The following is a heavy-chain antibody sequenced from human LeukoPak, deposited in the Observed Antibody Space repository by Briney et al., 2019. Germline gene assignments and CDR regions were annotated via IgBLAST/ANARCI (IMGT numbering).Heavy chain of an antibody. D-gene: IGHD2-8*01. J-gene: IGHJ3*02. Sequence: ASVKVSCKASGYTFTGYYMHWVRQAPGQGLEWMGWINPNSGGTNYAQKFQGRVTMTRDTSISTAYMELSRLRSDDTAVYYCAKDQFSRAGPYCTNGVCYGYGAFDIWGQGTMVTVSS. CDR2: INPNSGGT. V-gene: IGHV1-2*02. CDR3: AKDQFSRAGPYCTNGVCYGYGAFDI. CDR1: GYTFTGYY.